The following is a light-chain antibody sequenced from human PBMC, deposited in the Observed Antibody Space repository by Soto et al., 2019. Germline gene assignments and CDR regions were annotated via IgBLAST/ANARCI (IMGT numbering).Light chain of an antibody. CDR2: GAS. V-gene: IGKV3-15*01. CDR1: QSVTTN. J-gene: IGKJ2*01. CDR3: QQYNKWPPKYT. Sequence: EIMMTQSPATLSVSPGERATLSCRASQSVTTNLAWYQQKPGQAPRLLIYGASTRATGIPARFSGSGSGTEFTLPISSLQSEDFALYYCQQYNKWPPKYTFGQGTKLEIK.